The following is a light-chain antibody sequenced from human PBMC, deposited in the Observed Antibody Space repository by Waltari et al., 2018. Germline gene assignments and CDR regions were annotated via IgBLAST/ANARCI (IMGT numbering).Light chain of an antibody. V-gene: IGKV3-20*01. Sequence: EIVLTQSPVSLSLSPGERATLSCRSSQSISRYLAWYQQKPGQAPRLLIYGASNRATGVPPRFSGSGSGTDFSLTISGLEPEDSAVYYCQHHFRLPATFGQGTTVEI. CDR3: QHHFRLPAT. J-gene: IGKJ1*01. CDR2: GAS. CDR1: QSISRY.